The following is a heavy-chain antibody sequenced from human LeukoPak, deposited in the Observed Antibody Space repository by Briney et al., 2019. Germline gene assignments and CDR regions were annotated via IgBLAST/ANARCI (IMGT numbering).Heavy chain of an antibody. D-gene: IGHD3-22*01. V-gene: IGHV4-59*01. CDR1: VGSISSYY. CDR3: ARDYYDSSGYGYWYFDL. CDR2: IYYSGST. J-gene: IGHJ2*01. Sequence: PSETLSLTCIVSVGSISSYYWGWIRQPPGKGLEGIGYIYYSGSTNYNPSLKSRVTISVDTSKNQFSLKLSSVTAADTAVYYCARDYYDSSGYGYWYFDLWGRGTLVTVSS.